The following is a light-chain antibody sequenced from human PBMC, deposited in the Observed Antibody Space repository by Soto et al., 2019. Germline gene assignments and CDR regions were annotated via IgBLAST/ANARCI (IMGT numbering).Light chain of an antibody. CDR1: NSNIGTNY. V-gene: IGLV1-47*01. Sequence: QSVLTQPPSVSGTPGQRVTISCPGTNSNIGTNYVYWYQQLPGTAPKLLIYKNSQRASGVPDRVSGSKSGTSASLAISGLRTEDEADYHCAAWGNSLSGPVFGGGTKLTVL. CDR2: KNS. CDR3: AAWGNSLSGPV. J-gene: IGLJ2*01.